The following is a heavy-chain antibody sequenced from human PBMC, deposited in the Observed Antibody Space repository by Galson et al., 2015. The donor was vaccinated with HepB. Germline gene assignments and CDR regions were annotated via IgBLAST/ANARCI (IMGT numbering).Heavy chain of an antibody. V-gene: IGHV3-48*03. CDR2: ISDSGSTI. CDR1: GFTFSSYG. CDR3: VRVGVGAFDY. Sequence: SLRLSCAASGFTFSSYGMHWVRQAPGKGLEWVSYISDSGSTIFYADSVKGRFTISRDNAESSLFLQMNSLRAEDTAIYHCVRVGVGAFDYWGQGVLVTVSS. J-gene: IGHJ4*02. D-gene: IGHD1-26*01.